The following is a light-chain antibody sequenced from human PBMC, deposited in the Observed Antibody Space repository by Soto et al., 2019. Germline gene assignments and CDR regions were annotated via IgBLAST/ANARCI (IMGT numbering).Light chain of an antibody. V-gene: IGLV2-8*01. CDR3: SSYAGSNNLV. J-gene: IGLJ2*01. CDR2: EVS. CDR1: SSDVGGYNY. Sequence: QSALTQPPSASGSPGQSVTISCTGTSSDVGGYNYVSWYQQHPGKAPKLMIYEVSKRTSGVPDRFSGSKSGNTASLTDSGLQSEDEADYYCSSYAGSNNLVFGGGTKLTVL.